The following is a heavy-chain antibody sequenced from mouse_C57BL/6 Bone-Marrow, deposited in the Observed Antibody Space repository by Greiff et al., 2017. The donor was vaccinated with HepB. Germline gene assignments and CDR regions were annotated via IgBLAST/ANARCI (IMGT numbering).Heavy chain of an antibody. Sequence: VQLQQSGAELVRPGASVKLSCTASGFNIKDDYMHWVKQRPEQGLEWIGWIDPENGDTEYASKFQGKATMTADTSSNTAYLQLSSLTSEDTAVYYCTFPHYYGSSWYFDVWGTGTTVTVSS. J-gene: IGHJ1*03. D-gene: IGHD1-1*01. CDR1: GFNIKDDY. CDR3: TFPHYYGSSWYFDV. CDR2: IDPENGDT. V-gene: IGHV14-4*01.